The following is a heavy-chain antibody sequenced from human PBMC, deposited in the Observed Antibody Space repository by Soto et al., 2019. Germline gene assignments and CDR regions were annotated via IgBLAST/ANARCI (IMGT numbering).Heavy chain of an antibody. CDR3: ARLGRSSLYYMDG. Sequence: LRLSCAASGFTFSSYSMNWVRQAPGKGLEWVSYISSSSSTIYYADSVKGRFTISRDNAKNSLYLQMNSLRAEDTAVYYCARLGRSSLYYMDGWGKGTTVTVSS. CDR1: GFTFSSYS. J-gene: IGHJ6*03. D-gene: IGHD6-6*01. V-gene: IGHV3-48*01. CDR2: ISSSSSTI.